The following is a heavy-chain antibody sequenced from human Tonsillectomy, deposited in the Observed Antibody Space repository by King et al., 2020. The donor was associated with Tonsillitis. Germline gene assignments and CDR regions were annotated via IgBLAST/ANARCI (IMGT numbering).Heavy chain of an antibody. CDR3: ARQEMATIRYYYYYYMDV. Sequence: QLQESGPGLVKPSQTLSLTCTVSGGSISSTSYYWTWIRQPAGKGLEWIGRIYTSGGTNYNPSLKSRVTMSVDTSKNQFSLKLRSVTAADTAVYYCARQEMATIRYYYYYYMDVWGKGSTVTVSS. J-gene: IGHJ6*03. V-gene: IGHV4-61*02. D-gene: IGHD5-24*01. CDR2: IYTSGGT. CDR1: GGSISSTSYY.